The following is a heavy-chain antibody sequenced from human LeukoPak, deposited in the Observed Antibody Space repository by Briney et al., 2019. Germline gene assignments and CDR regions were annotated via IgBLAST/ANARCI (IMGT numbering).Heavy chain of an antibody. D-gene: IGHD4-17*01. CDR1: GFTFSSYV. J-gene: IGHJ4*02. CDR2: ISGSGGST. CDR3: AKDFTVTTDFDY. Sequence: PGGSLRLSCAASGFTFSSYVMSWVRQAPGKGLEWVSAISGSGGSTYYADSVKGRFTISRDNSKNTLYLQMNSLGAEDTAVYYCAKDFTVTTDFDYWGQGTLVTVSS. V-gene: IGHV3-23*01.